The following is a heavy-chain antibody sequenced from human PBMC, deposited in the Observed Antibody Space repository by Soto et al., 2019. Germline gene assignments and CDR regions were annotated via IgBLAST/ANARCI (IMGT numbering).Heavy chain of an antibody. CDR3: ARVGVPAARTDYYYYGMDV. Sequence: QVQLVESGGGVVQPGRSLRLSCAASGFIFSSYGMHWVRQAPGKGLEWVAVIWYDGSNKYYADSVKGRFTISRDNSKNTLYLQMNSLRAEDTALYYCARVGVPAARTDYYYYGMDVWGQGTTVTVSS. CDR1: GFIFSSYG. V-gene: IGHV3-33*01. CDR2: IWYDGSNK. J-gene: IGHJ6*02. D-gene: IGHD2-2*01.